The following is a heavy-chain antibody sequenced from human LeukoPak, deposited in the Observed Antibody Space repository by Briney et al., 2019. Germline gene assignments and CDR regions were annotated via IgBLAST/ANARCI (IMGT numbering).Heavy chain of an antibody. J-gene: IGHJ6*02. CDR3: ARIRSIAAAVEDPSYYYYYGMDV. CDR1: SGSISSGEYY. CDR2: INHSGST. V-gene: IGHV4-39*07. D-gene: IGHD6-13*01. Sequence: SETLSLTCTVSSGSISSGEYYWSWIRQPPGKGLEWIGEINHSGSTNYNPSLKSRVTISVDTSKNQFSLKLSSVTAADTAVYYCARIRSIAAAVEDPSYYYYYGMDVWGQGTTVTVSS.